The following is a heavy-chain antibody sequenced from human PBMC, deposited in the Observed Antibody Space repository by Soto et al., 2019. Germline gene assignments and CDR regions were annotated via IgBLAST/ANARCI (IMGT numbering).Heavy chain of an antibody. CDR3: AKDREAPIH. CDR1: DSSISIGSSY. J-gene: IGHJ4*02. Sequence: PSEILSLTCTVSDSSISIGSSYWGWIRQPPGKGLEWIGSIYYLGNTYYNPSLGGRVSISVDTSKNQFSLKLKSVTAEDTAIYYCAKDREAPIHWGQGTLVTVSS. CDR2: IYYLGNT. V-gene: IGHV4-39*07.